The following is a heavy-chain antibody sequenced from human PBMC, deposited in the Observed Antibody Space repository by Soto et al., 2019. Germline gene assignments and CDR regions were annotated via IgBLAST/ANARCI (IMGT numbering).Heavy chain of an antibody. CDR1: GGTFSSYA. CDR2: IIPIFGTA. D-gene: IGHD6-13*01. Sequence: ASVKVSCKASGGTFSSYAISWMRQAPGQGLEWMGGIIPIFGTANYAQKFQGRVTITADESKNQFSLKLSSVTAADTAVYYCAREGSGIAAHNDPWGQGTLVTVSS. CDR3: AREGSGIAAHNDP. J-gene: IGHJ5*02. V-gene: IGHV1-69*13.